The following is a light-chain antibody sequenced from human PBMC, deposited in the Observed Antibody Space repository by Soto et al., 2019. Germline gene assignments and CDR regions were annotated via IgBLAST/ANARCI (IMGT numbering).Light chain of an antibody. CDR1: SGHSSYI. Sequence: QSVLTQSSSASASLGSSVKLTCTLSSGHSSYIIAWHQQQPGKAPRYLMKLEGSGSYNKGSGVPDRFSGSSSGADRYLTISNLQSEDEADYYCETWYSSHVVFGGGTKLTVL. V-gene: IGLV4-60*03. CDR3: ETWYSSHVV. J-gene: IGLJ2*01. CDR2: LEGSGSY.